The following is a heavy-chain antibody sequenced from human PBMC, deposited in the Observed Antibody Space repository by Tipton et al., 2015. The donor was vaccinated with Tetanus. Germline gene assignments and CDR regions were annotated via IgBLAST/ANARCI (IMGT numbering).Heavy chain of an antibody. CDR3: ARQRRDILTVTSKPNWFDP. CDR2: IYYSGST. J-gene: IGHJ5*02. V-gene: IGHV4-39*01. CDR1: GGSISSSSYY. D-gene: IGHD3-9*01. Sequence: TLSLTCTVSGGSISSSSYYWGWIRQPPGKGLEWIGSIYYSGSTYYNPSLKSRVTISVDTSKNQFSLKLSSVTAADTAVYYCARQRRDILTVTSKPNWFDPWGQGTLVTVSS.